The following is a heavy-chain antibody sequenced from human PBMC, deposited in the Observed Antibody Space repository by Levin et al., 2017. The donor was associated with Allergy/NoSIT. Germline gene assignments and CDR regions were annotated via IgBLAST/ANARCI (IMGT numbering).Heavy chain of an antibody. CDR3: AGGDYWPGAFDI. CDR2: IYYSGST. CDR1: GGSISSYY. D-gene: IGHD3/OR15-3a*01. Sequence: PSETLSLTCSVSGGSISSYYCSWIRQPPGKGLEWIGYIYYSGSTNYNPSLKSRVTISLDTSKNQFSLKLSSLTAADTAVYYCAGGDYWPGAFDIWGQGTQVTVSS. J-gene: IGHJ3*02. V-gene: IGHV4-59*01.